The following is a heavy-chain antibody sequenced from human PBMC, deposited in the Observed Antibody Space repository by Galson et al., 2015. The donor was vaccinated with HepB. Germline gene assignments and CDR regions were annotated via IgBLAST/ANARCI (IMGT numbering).Heavy chain of an antibody. V-gene: IGHV4-30-4*01. CDR2: ISNNGST. J-gene: IGHJ5*02. D-gene: IGHD2-15*01. Sequence: LSLTCSVSGGSISRDGYFWTWIRQPPGKGLEWIGYISNNGSTYHNPSLKSRLNISIDTSKYQFSLELTSVTAADTAVYFCARDLRGYCSGTTCWRWLDPWGQGTLVTVSS. CDR1: GGSISRDGYF. CDR3: ARDLRGYCSGTTCWRWLDP.